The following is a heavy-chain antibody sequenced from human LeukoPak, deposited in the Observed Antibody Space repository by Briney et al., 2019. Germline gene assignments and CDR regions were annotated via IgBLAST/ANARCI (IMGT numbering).Heavy chain of an antibody. V-gene: IGHV6-1*01. J-gene: IGHJ3*02. D-gene: IGHD2-2*01. Sequence: SQTLSLTCAISGDSVSSNSAAWNWIRQSPSRGLEWLGRTYYRSKWYSDYAVSVKSRIIINPDTSKNHFSLQLNSDTPEDTAVYYCASASYRAFAIWGQGTMATVSS. CDR3: ASASYRAFAI. CDR2: TYYRSKWYS. CDR1: GDSVSSNSAA.